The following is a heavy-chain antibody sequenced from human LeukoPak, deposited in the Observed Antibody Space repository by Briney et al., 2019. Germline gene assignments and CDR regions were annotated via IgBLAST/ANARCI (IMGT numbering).Heavy chain of an antibody. D-gene: IGHD6-13*01. J-gene: IGHJ5*02. CDR3: VRRLAAAGNNWFDP. V-gene: IGHV1-18*01. CDR2: ISAYNGNT. Sequence: ASVKVSCKASGYTFTSYGISWVRQAPGQGLEWMGWISAYNGNTNYAQKLQGRVTMTTDTSTSTAYMELRSLRSDDTAVYYCVRRLAAAGNNWFDPWGQGTLVTVSS. CDR1: GYTFTSYG.